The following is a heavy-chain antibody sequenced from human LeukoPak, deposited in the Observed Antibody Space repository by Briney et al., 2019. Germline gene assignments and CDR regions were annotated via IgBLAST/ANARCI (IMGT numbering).Heavy chain of an antibody. Sequence: SETLSLTCTVSGGSISSYYWSWIRQPPGKGLEWLGYIFYSGSTNYNPSLKSRVTISVDTSKNQFSLRLTSVTAADTAVYYCARGPQYCSGGTCYHNYFYGMDVWGKGTTVTVSS. V-gene: IGHV4-59*01. CDR1: GGSISSYY. CDR3: ARGPQYCSGGTCYHNYFYGMDV. D-gene: IGHD2-15*01. CDR2: IFYSGST. J-gene: IGHJ6*04.